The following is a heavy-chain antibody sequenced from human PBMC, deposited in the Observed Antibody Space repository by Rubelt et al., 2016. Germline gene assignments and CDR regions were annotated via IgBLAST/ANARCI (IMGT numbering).Heavy chain of an antibody. CDR2: TRYDGSNK. CDR3: ARDSGYKDTAMDYCDY. D-gene: IGHD5-18*01. Sequence: VQLVESGGGLVNPGGSLRLSCAASGFTFNNYGMHWVRQAPGKGLEWVALTRYDGSNKEYADSVWGRFTISRDNPKNTRFLQMNSLRVEDTAVYCCARDSGYKDTAMDYCDYWGRGTLVTVSS. V-gene: IGHV3-30*02. CDR1: GFTFNNYG. J-gene: IGHJ4*02.